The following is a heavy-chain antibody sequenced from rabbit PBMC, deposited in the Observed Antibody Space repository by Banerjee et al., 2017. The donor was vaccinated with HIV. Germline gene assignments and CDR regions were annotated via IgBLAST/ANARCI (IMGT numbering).Heavy chain of an antibody. J-gene: IGHJ4*01. D-gene: IGHD8-1*01. Sequence: QEQLVESGGRLVTPDESLTLTCKASGFTFSRYYMFWVRQAPGKGLEWIGCINTGSDSAYYASWAKGRFTISKTSSTTVTLQMTSLTAADTATYFCARAGTGRYYTGFNLWGPGTLVTVS. V-gene: IGHV1S45*01. CDR1: GFTFSRYY. CDR2: INTGSDSA. CDR3: ARAGTGRYYTGFNL.